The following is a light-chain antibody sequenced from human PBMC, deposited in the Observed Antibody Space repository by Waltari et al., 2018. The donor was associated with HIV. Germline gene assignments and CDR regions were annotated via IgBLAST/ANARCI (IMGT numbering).Light chain of an antibody. V-gene: IGLV8-61*01. CDR3: ALYMGDVFWL. CDR2: NTN. J-gene: IGLJ3*02. Sequence: QTVVTQESSFSVSPGGTVTLTCGLSSGSVSTTYYPSWYQQTPGQTPRILIYNTNTPFSGFPYRFSGSILGNKASLTITGAQTDDESHYHCALYMGDVFWLFGGGTKLTVL. CDR1: SGSVSTTYY.